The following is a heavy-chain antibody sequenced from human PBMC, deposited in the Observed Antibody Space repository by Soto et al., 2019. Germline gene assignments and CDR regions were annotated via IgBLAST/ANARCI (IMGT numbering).Heavy chain of an antibody. V-gene: IGHV1-2*04. D-gene: IGHD6-6*01. Sequence: QVQLVQSGAEVKKPGASVKVSCKASGYTFTGYYMHWVRQAPGQGLEWMGWINPNSGGTNYAQKFQGWVTMTRDTSISTAYMELSRLRSDDTAVYYCARGSLSSSPPYYYCGMDVWGQGTTVTVSS. CDR3: ARGSLSSSPPYYYCGMDV. CDR1: GYTFTGYY. CDR2: INPNSGGT. J-gene: IGHJ6*02.